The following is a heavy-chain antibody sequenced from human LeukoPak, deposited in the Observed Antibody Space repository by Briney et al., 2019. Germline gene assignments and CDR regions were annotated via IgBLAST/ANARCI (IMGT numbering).Heavy chain of an antibody. Sequence: ASVKVSCKASGYTFTGYYMHWVRQAPGQGLEWMGWINPNSGGTNYAQKFQGRVTMTRDTSISTAYMELSSLRSEDTAVYYCAREVSGSSGDYWGQGTLVTVSS. CDR1: GYTFTGYY. J-gene: IGHJ4*02. CDR3: AREVSGSSGDY. V-gene: IGHV1-2*02. D-gene: IGHD6-19*01. CDR2: INPNSGGT.